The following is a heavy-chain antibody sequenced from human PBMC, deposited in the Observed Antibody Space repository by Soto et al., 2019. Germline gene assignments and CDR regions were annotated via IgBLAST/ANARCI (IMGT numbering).Heavy chain of an antibody. CDR3: ARDRLRYNWNDFPDYYYGMDV. V-gene: IGHV3-30-3*01. CDR1: GFNFSSYA. J-gene: IGHJ6*02. Sequence: QVQLVESGGGVVQPGRSLRLSCAASGFNFSSYAMHWVRQAPGKGLEWVAVISYDGSNKYYADSVKGRFTISRDNSKNTLYLQMNSLRAEDTAVYYCARDRLRYNWNDFPDYYYGMDVWGQGTTVTVSS. CDR2: ISYDGSNK. D-gene: IGHD1-1*01.